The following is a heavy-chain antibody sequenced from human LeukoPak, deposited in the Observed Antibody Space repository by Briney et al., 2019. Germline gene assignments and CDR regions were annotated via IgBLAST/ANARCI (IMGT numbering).Heavy chain of an antibody. Sequence: PGRSLRLSCAASGFTFSSYAMHWVRQAPGKGLEWVAVISYDGSNKYYADSVKGRFTTSRDNSKNTLYLQMNSLRAEDTAVYYCARDAGDFWSGYYSVGYYFDYWGQGTLVTVSS. CDR1: GFTFSSYA. J-gene: IGHJ4*02. CDR3: ARDAGDFWSGYYSVGYYFDY. D-gene: IGHD3-3*01. CDR2: ISYDGSNK. V-gene: IGHV3-30-3*01.